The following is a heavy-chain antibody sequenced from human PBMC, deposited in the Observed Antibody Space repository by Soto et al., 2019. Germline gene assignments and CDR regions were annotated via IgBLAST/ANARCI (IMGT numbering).Heavy chain of an antibody. D-gene: IGHD3-3*01. CDR2: ISSSGSTI. CDR3: ARDRGAIFGVDRWYCYYGMDV. J-gene: IGHJ6*02. V-gene: IGHV3-11*01. Sequence: GGSLRLSCAASGFTFSDYYMSWIRQAPGKGLEWVSYISSSGSTIYYADSVKGRFTISRDKAKNSLYLQMNSLRAEDTAVYYCARDRGAIFGVDRWYCYYGMDVLGQGTTVTVSS. CDR1: GFTFSDYY.